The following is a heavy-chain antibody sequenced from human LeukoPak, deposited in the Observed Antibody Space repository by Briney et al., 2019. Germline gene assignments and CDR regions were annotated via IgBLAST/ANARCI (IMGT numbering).Heavy chain of an antibody. J-gene: IGHJ5*02. CDR2: ISGSGGST. Sequence: HPGGSLRLSCAASGFTFSSYAMSWVRQAPGKGLEWVSAISGSGGSTYYADSVKGRFTISRDNSKNTLYLQMNSLRAEDTAVYYCAKGPYSSSWYWFDPWGQGTLVTVSS. V-gene: IGHV3-23*01. CDR1: GFTFSSYA. D-gene: IGHD6-13*01. CDR3: AKGPYSSSWYWFDP.